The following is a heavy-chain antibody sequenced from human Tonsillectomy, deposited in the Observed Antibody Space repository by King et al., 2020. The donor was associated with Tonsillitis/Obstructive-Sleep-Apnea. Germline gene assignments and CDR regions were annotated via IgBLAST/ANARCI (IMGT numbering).Heavy chain of an antibody. J-gene: IGHJ5*01. V-gene: IGHV1-69*04. CDR3: AREGTGRGSWGYNWFDS. Sequence: QLVQSGAEVKKTGSSVKVSCKPSGGTFSSYPISWVRQAPGQGLEWMGRVIPTLGTGKYAQKFQGRVTITADKSTSTAYMELSSLISEDTAVYYCAREGTGRGSWGYNWFDSWGQGTLVTVSS. CDR2: VIPTLGTG. D-gene: IGHD3-10*01. CDR1: GGTFSSYP.